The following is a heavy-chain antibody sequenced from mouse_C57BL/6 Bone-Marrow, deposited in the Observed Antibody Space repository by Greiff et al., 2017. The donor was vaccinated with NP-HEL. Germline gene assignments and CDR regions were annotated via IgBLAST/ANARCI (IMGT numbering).Heavy chain of an antibody. CDR2: IHPNSGST. D-gene: IGHD3-2*02. V-gene: IGHV1-64*01. Sequence: QVQLQQPGAELVKPGASVKLSCKASGYTFTSYWMHWVKQRPGQGLEWIGMIHPNSGSTNYNEKFKSKATLTVDKSSSTAYMQLSSLTSEDSAVYYCARDPRSGYSGLAYWGQGTLVTVSA. CDR3: ARDPRSGYSGLAY. CDR1: GYTFTSYW. J-gene: IGHJ3*01.